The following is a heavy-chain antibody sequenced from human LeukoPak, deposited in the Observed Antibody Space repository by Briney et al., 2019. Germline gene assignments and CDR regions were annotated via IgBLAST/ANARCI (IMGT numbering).Heavy chain of an antibody. CDR3: ARDSRVDSSGYNHYYYYMDV. J-gene: IGHJ6*03. Sequence: ASVKVSCKASGGTFSSYVISWVRQAPGQGLEWMGGIIPIFGTARYAQKFQGRVTITTDESTTIAYMELSSLRSEDTAVYYCARDSRVDSSGYNHYYYYMDVWGKGTTVTVSS. D-gene: IGHD3-22*01. V-gene: IGHV1-69*05. CDR2: IIPIFGTA. CDR1: GGTFSSYV.